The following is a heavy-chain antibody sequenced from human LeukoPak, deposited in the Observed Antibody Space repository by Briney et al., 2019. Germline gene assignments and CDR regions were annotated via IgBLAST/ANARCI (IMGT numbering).Heavy chain of an antibody. D-gene: IGHD5-18*01. Sequence: GRSLRLSCAASGFRFNNYAMHWVRQPPGTGLEWVTVISMDGIQEYYADSVKGRFSISRDNSKNTLYLQMNSLRSEDTAVYYCAREVYSYALDALDLLGQGTMVTVSS. J-gene: IGHJ3*01. V-gene: IGHV3-30*04. CDR3: AREVYSYALDALDL. CDR1: GFRFNNYA. CDR2: ISMDGIQE.